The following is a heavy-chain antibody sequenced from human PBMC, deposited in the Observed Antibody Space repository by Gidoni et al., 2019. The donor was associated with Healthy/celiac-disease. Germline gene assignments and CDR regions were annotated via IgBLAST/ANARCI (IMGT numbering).Heavy chain of an antibody. Sequence: QITLKESGPTLVKPTQTLTLTCTFSGFSLSTSGVGVGWIRQPPGKALEWLALIYWDDDKRYGPSLKSRLTITKDTSKNQVVLTMTNMDPVDTATYYCAHVSKPQYDILIGDFDYWGQGTLVTVSS. J-gene: IGHJ4*02. V-gene: IGHV2-5*05. D-gene: IGHD3-9*01. CDR3: AHVSKPQYDILIGDFDY. CDR1: GFSLSTSGVG. CDR2: IYWDDDK.